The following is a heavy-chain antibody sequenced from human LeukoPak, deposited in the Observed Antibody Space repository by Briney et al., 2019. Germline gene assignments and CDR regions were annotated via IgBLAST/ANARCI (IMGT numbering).Heavy chain of an antibody. CDR1: GYTFTTYH. D-gene: IGHD6-6*01. CDR2: IIPSSDSS. CDR3: ARDRNSGSSLDI. V-gene: IGHV1-46*01. Sequence: ASVKVSCKASGYTFTTYHMHWVRQAPGQGLEWLGRIIPSSDSSTYAQKFQGGVTMTRDTSTSTVYMELSSLGSEDTAVYYCARDRNSGSSLDIWGQGTMLTVSS. J-gene: IGHJ3*02.